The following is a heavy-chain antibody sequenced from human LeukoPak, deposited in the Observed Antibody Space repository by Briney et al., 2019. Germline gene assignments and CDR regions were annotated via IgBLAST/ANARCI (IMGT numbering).Heavy chain of an antibody. CDR1: GGSMSGFF. CDR3: ARTSRHFYVWETNLTPWPAGMDV. J-gene: IGHJ6*02. CDR2: IYYSGHST. V-gene: IGHV4-59*01. D-gene: IGHD2/OR15-2a*01. Sequence: SETLSLTCTVSGGSMSGFFWTCIRQPPGRALEWIGSIYYSGHSTKYNPSLRCRVPISVDTCKSQFSLNLNSATAADTAVYYCARTSRHFYVWETNLTPWPAGMDVWGRGTTVTVSS.